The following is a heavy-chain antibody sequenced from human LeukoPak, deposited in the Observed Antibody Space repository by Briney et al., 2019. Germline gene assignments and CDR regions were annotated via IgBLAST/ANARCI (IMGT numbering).Heavy chain of an antibody. CDR2: VNESGGT. J-gene: IGHJ5*02. CDR3: ARGQGATVPQVGKNWFDP. Sequence: SETLSLTCAVYIDSFSNYHWNWIRQTPAKGMEWIGEVNESGGTNVSPSLRSRVILSVDASKNQFSLKLISVTVADTAIYYCARGQGATVPQVGKNWFDPWGQGTRVTVSS. D-gene: IGHD1-26*01. V-gene: IGHV4-34*01. CDR1: IDSFSNYH.